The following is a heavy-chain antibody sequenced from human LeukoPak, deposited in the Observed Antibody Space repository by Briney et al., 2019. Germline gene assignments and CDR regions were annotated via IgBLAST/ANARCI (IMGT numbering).Heavy chain of an antibody. CDR1: GFTFSNAW. V-gene: IGHV3-15*01. CDR3: TTHIVVVPAAKSY. J-gene: IGHJ4*02. Sequence: GGSLRLSCAASGFTFSNAWMNWVRQAPGKGLEWVGRIKSKTDGGTKDYAAPVKGRFTISRDDSKNTLYLRMNSLKTEDTAVYYCTTHIVVVPAAKSYWGQGTLVTVSS. CDR2: IKSKTDGGTK. D-gene: IGHD2-2*01.